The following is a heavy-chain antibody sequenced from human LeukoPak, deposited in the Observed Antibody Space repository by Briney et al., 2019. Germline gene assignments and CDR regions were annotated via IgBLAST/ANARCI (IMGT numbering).Heavy chain of an antibody. D-gene: IGHD1-1*01. CDR3: AKGTLQQFDY. J-gene: IGHJ4*02. CDR1: GFTFSSYG. CDR2: ISYDGNNK. V-gene: IGHV3-30-3*01. Sequence: PGGSLRLSCAASGFTFSSYGMQWVRQAPGKGLEWVAVISYDGNNKYYADSVKGRFTISRDNSRSTLYLQMNSPRAEDTAIYYCAKGTLQQFDYWGQGTLVTVSS.